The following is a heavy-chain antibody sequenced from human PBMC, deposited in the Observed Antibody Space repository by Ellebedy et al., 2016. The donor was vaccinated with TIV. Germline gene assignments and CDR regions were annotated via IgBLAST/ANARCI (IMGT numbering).Heavy chain of an antibody. CDR2: ISAYNGNT. V-gene: IGHV1-18*04. Sequence: ASVKVSXXASGYTFTGYYMHWVRQAPGQGLEWMGWISAYNGNTNYAQKLQGRVTMTTDTSTSTAYMELRSLRSDDTAVYYCARVGVKTGRAGEYYFDYWGQGTLVSVSS. CDR3: ARVGVKTGRAGEYYFDY. J-gene: IGHJ4*02. D-gene: IGHD1-1*01. CDR1: GYTFTGYY.